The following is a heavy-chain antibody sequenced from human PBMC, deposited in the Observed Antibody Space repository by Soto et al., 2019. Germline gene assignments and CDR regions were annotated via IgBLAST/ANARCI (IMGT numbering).Heavy chain of an antibody. CDR2: ISYDGSNK. CDR1: GFTFSSYG. Sequence: QVQLVESGGGVVQPGRSLRLSCAASGFTFSSYGMHWVRQAPGKGLEWVAVISYDGSNKYYADSVKGRFAISRDNSKNTRYLQMNSLRAADTAVYYCAKAPPPGYGSSWYERRHDGMDVWGQGATVTVSS. CDR3: AKAPPPGYGSSWYERRHDGMDV. J-gene: IGHJ6*02. D-gene: IGHD6-13*01. V-gene: IGHV3-30*18.